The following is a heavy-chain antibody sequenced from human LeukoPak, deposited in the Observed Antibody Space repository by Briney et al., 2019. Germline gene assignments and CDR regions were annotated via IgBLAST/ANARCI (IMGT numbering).Heavy chain of an antibody. CDR3: ASRSGYYYDSSGYGPPDY. CDR2: INHSGST. D-gene: IGHD3-22*01. J-gene: IGHJ4*02. Sequence: SETLSLTCAVYGGSFSGYYWSWIRQPPGKGLEWIGEINHSGSTNYNPSLTSRVTISVDTSKNQFSLKLSSVTAADTAVYYCASRSGYYYDSSGYGPPDYWGQGTLVTVSS. V-gene: IGHV4-34*01. CDR1: GGSFSGYY.